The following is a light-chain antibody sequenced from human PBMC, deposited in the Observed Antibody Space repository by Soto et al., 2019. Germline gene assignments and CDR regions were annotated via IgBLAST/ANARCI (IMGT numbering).Light chain of an antibody. CDR2: GAS. CDR3: QQSYNAPIT. J-gene: IGKJ5*01. Sequence: EIVLTQSPGTLSVSLGERATLSCLASQIISSSYLAWYQQKPGQAPRLLFYGASNRATGIPDRFSGSGSGTDFTLTISRLEPEDFATYYCQQSYNAPITFGQGTRLEIK. V-gene: IGKV3-20*01. CDR1: QIISSSY.